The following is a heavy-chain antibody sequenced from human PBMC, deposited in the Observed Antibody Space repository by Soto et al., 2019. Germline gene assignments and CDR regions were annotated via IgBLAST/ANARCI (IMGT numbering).Heavy chain of an antibody. CDR1: GDSVSSNSYY. CDR3: AILSIYCISITCYGKWFDP. J-gene: IGHJ5*02. V-gene: IGHV4-61*01. Sequence: SETLSLTCTVSGDSVSSNSYYWSWIRQPPGKGLEWIGYIYYNGRANYNPSLKSRVTISVDTPKNQFSLKLSSVTAADTAVYYCAILSIYCISITCYGKWFDPLGKGTLVTGSS. CDR2: IYYNGRA. D-gene: IGHD2-2*01.